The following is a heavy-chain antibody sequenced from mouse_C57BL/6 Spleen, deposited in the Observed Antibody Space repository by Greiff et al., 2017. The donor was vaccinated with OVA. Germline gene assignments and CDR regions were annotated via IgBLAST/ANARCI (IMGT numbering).Heavy chain of an antibody. J-gene: IGHJ2*01. CDR2: IYPRSGNT. CDR1: GYTFTSYG. V-gene: IGHV1-81*01. CDR3: ARTEFITTVVSYFDY. Sequence: VQLQQSGAELARPGASVKLSCKASGYTFTSYGISWVKQRTGQGLEWIGEIYPRSGNTYYNEKFKGKATLTADKSSSTAYMELRSLTSEDSAVYFCARTEFITTVVSYFDYWGQGTTLTVSS. D-gene: IGHD1-1*01.